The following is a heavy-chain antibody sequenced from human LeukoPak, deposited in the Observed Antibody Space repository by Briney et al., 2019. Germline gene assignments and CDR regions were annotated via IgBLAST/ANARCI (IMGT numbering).Heavy chain of an antibody. J-gene: IGHJ4*02. V-gene: IGHV3-66*01. CDR2: IYSDGST. Sequence: PGGPLSLSCAASGFTVSNNYLSGLRQAPGKGVEWVSFIYSDGSTYYEGSVKGRFTISRDNSKNTLYLQMNSLRADDTAVYYCARAEADSGDLDYWGQGTLVTVSS. CDR1: GFTVSNNY. CDR3: ARAEADSGDLDY. D-gene: IGHD4-17*01.